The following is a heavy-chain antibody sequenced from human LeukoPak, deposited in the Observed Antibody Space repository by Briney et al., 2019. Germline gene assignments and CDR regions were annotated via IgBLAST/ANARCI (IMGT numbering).Heavy chain of an antibody. D-gene: IGHD4-17*01. V-gene: IGHV4-38-2*02. Sequence: SETLSLTCTVSGYSISSGYFWGWIRQPPGKGLEWIGTISHGGSTYYNPSLKSRVTISVDTSKNQFSLNLSSVTAADTAVFHCARATVTTEGDYFDYWGQGTLVTVSS. CDR2: ISHGGST. J-gene: IGHJ4*02. CDR3: ARATVTTEGDYFDY. CDR1: GYSISSGYF.